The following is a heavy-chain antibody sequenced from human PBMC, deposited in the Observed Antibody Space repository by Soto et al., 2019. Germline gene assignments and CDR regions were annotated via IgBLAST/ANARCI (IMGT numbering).Heavy chain of an antibody. CDR3: ARVPRLVAGEDYADY. CDR1: GYTFTSYD. CDR2: MNPNSGNT. V-gene: IGHV1-8*01. Sequence: QVQLVQSGAEVKKPGASVKVSCKASGYTFTSYDINWVRQATGQGLEWLGWMNPNSGNTGYAQKFQGRVTMTRNTSISTAYMELSSLRSEDTAVYYCARVPRLVAGEDYADYWGQGTLVTVSS. D-gene: IGHD2-15*01. J-gene: IGHJ4*02.